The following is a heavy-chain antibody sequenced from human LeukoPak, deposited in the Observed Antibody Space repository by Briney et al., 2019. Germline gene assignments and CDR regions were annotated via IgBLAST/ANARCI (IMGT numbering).Heavy chain of an antibody. J-gene: IGHJ4*02. CDR1: GGTFSSYA. CDR3: ARVLMTGPYYFDY. V-gene: IGHV1-69*04. Sequence: ASVKVSCKASGGTFSSYAISWVRQAPGQGLEWMGRIIPILGIANYAQKFQGRVTITADKSTSTAYMELSSLRSEDTAVYYCARVLMTGPYYFDYWGQGTLVTVSS. CDR2: IIPILGIA.